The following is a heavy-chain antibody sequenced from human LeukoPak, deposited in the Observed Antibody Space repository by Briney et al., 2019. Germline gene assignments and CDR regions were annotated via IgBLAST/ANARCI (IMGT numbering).Heavy chain of an antibody. J-gene: IGHJ4*02. CDR2: IASDGSST. CDR1: GFPFSSYW. V-gene: IGHV3-74*01. Sequence: GGSLRLSCVASGFPFSSYWMNWVRQAPGKGLVWVSRIASDGSSTTYADSVKGRFSISRDNAKNTLYLQMNGLRVEDTAVYYCARGRPHGNDYWGQGTLVTVSS. CDR3: ARGRPHGNDY. D-gene: IGHD4-23*01.